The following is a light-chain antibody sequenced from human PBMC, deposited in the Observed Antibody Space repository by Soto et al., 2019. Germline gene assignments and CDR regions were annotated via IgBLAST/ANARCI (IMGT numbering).Light chain of an antibody. J-gene: IGLJ1*01. CDR2: DVS. V-gene: IGLV2-11*01. CDR1: SSDVGGYNY. Sequence: QSVLTQPRSVSGSPGQSVTISCTGTSSDVGGYNYVSWYQQHPGKAPKLMIYDVSKRPSGVPDRFSGSKSGNTASLTISGLQAEDEADYYCCSNAGSYTHVFGTGTKLTLL. CDR3: CSNAGSYTHV.